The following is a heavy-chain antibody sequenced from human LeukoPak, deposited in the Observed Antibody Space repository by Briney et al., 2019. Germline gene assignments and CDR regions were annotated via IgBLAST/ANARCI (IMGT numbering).Heavy chain of an antibody. CDR1: GGSFSGYY. D-gene: IGHD6-19*01. J-gene: IGHJ4*02. CDR3: ARGVSGGTYYFDY. V-gene: IGHV4-34*01. CDR2: INHSGST. Sequence: SETLSLTCAVYGGSFSGYYWSWIRQPPGKGLEWIGEINHSGSTNYNPSPKSRVTISVDTSKNQFSLKLSSVTAADTAVYYCARGVSGGTYYFDYWGQGTLVTVSS.